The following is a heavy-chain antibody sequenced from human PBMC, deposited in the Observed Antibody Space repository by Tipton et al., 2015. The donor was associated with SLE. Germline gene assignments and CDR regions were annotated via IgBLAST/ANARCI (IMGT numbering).Heavy chain of an antibody. D-gene: IGHD2-15*01. CDR3: AAELVGYYGMDV. CDR1: GFTFDDYG. J-gene: IGHJ6*02. Sequence: SLRLSCAASGFTFDDYGMHWVRQAPGKGLEWVAVIWYDGSNKYYADSVKGRFTISRDNSKNTLYLQMNSLRAEDTAVYYCAAELVGYYGMDVWGQGTTVTVSS. CDR2: IWYDGSNK. V-gene: IGHV3-33*08.